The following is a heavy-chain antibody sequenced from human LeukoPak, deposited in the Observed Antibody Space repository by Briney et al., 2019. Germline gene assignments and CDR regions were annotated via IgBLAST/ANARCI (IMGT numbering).Heavy chain of an antibody. Sequence: GGSLRLSCAASGFTFSSYAMSGVRQAPGKGLEWVSAISGSGGSTYYAASVKGRFTISRDNSKNTLYLQMNSLRAEEATVYYCGYWMDAWGQGTMVTVSS. CDR2: ISGSGGST. V-gene: IGHV3-23*01. J-gene: IGHJ5*02. CDR3: GYWMDA. CDR1: GFTFSSYA.